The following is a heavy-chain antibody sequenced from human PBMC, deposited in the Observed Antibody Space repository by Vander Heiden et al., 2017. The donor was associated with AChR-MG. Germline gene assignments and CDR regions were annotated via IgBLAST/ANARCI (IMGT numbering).Heavy chain of an antibody. V-gene: IGHV1-46*01. CDR1: GYNLISYS. CDR2: INPSVGST. CDR3: ARSAEPSERLDF. D-gene: IGHD2-2*01. J-gene: IGHJ4*02. Sequence: QVQLVQSGAEVKKPGASLKVSCKSSGYNLISYSVQWVRQAPGQGLEWMGVINPSVGSTSYAQQFQGRVTLPRETSTSTVYMELSSLTADDTAVYYCARSAEPSERLDFGGQGTRVTGSA.